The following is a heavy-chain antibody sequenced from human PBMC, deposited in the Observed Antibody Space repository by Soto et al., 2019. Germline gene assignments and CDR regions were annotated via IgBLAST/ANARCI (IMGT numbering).Heavy chain of an antibody. D-gene: IGHD6-13*01. J-gene: IGHJ4*02. CDR2: ISGSGGRT. CDR1: GFTFSSYA. CDR3: AKYPLIIAAARHYYFDY. V-gene: IGHV3-23*01. Sequence: GGSLRLSCAASGFTFSSYAMSWVRQAPGKGLEWVSAISGSGGRTYYADSVKGRFTISRDNSKNTLYLQMNSLRAEDTAVYYCAKYPLIIAAARHYYFDYWGQGTLVTVSS.